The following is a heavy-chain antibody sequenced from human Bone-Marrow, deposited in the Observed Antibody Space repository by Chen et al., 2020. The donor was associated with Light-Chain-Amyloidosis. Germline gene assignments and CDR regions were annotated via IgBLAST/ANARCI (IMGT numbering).Heavy chain of an antibody. CDR3: TRGGSDSSWYWWA. CDR1: GFTFSAYW. Sequence: EVQLMESGGGLVQPGGSLRISCAGSGFTFSAYWMTWVRQAPGKGLERVATINQGGSERYYVDSVKGRFTISRDNGKNSLYLQMNSLRAEDTALYYCTRGGSDSSWYWWAWGQGTLVTVSS. D-gene: IGHD2-8*02. V-gene: IGHV3-7*01. CDR2: INQGGSER. J-gene: IGHJ5*02.